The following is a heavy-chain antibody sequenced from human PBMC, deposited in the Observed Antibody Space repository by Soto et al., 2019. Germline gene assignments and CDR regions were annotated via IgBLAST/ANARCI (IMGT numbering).Heavy chain of an antibody. D-gene: IGHD3-10*01. V-gene: IGHV4-59*02. CDR3: AGDYGSGSYRFDY. J-gene: IGHJ4*02. CDR1: GGSVSSYP. CDR2: IYYSGRT. Sequence: PSETLSLTCTVSGGSVSSYPWSWIRQPPGKGLEWIGYIYYSGRTNYNPSLKSRVTISVDTSKNQFSLKLSSVTAADTAVYYCAGDYGSGSYRFDYWGQGTLVTAPQ.